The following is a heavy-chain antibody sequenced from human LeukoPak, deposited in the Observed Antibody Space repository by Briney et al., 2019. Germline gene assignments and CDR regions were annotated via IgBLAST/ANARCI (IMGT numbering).Heavy chain of an antibody. CDR2: IRSKAYGGTT. CDR1: GFTFGDYA. J-gene: IGHJ6*03. V-gene: IGHV3-49*03. Sequence: GGSLRLSCTVSGFTFGDYAMSWFRQAPGKGLEWVGFIRSKAYGGTTEYAASVKGRFTISRDDSKSIAYLQMNSLKTEDTAVYYCTRDRGYSSSWYSRDYYYYYMVVWGKGTTVTVSS. CDR3: TRDRGYSSSWYSRDYYYYYMVV. D-gene: IGHD6-13*01.